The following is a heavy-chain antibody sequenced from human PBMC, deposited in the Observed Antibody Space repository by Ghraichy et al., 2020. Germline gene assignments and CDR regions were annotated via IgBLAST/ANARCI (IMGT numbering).Heavy chain of an antibody. J-gene: IGHJ4*02. Sequence: GGSLRLSCAASGFTFRSYAMSWVRQAPGKGLEWVSAISGNDDRTYYADSVKGRFSISRDNSKSSLYLQMNSLRAEDTALYYCAKVPWEGTGMPYDYWGQGTLVTVSS. CDR3: AKVPWEGTGMPYDY. V-gene: IGHV3-23*01. CDR1: GFTFRSYA. D-gene: IGHD5-18*01. CDR2: ISGNDDRT.